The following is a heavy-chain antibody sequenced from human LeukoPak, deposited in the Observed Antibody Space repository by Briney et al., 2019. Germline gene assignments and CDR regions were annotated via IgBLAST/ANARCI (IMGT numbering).Heavy chain of an antibody. D-gene: IGHD6-19*01. V-gene: IGHV1-8*01. J-gene: IGHJ4*02. Sequence: GASVKVSCKASGYTFTSYDINWVRQATGQGLEWMGWMNPNNGNTGYAQKFQGRVTMTRNTSISTAYMELSSLRSEDTAVYYCVPQGLVRGRGFDYWGQGTLVTVSS. CDR3: VPQGLVRGRGFDY. CDR1: GYTFTSYD. CDR2: MNPNNGNT.